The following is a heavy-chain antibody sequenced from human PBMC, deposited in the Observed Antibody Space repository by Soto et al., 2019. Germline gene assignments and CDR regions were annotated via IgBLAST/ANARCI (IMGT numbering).Heavy chain of an antibody. J-gene: IGHJ6*04. Sequence: SVKVSCKASGGTFSSYAISWVRQAPGQGLEWMGGIIPIFGTAIYAQKFQGRVTMTEDTSTDTAYMELSSLRSEDTAVYYCATALGEPYYYYGMDVWGKGTTVTVSS. CDR2: IIPIFGTA. CDR1: GGTFSSYA. CDR3: ATALGEPYYYYGMDV. V-gene: IGHV1-69*06.